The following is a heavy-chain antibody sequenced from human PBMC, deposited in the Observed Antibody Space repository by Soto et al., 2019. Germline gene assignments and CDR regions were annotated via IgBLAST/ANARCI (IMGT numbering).Heavy chain of an antibody. Sequence: SETLSLTCTVSGGSISSSNYYWGWIRQPPGKGLEWIGNIYYSGYTYYNPSLKSRVTISVDTSKNQFSLKLSSVTAADTAVYYCARTLFGWGIWFDPWGQGTLVTVSS. CDR1: GGSISSSNYY. V-gene: IGHV4-39*07. CDR2: IYYSGYT. J-gene: IGHJ5*02. D-gene: IGHD3-10*02. CDR3: ARTLFGWGIWFDP.